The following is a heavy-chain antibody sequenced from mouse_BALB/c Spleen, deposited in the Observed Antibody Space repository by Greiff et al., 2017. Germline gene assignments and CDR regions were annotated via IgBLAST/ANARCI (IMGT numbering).Heavy chain of an antibody. D-gene: IGHD2-14*01. CDR3: AREVRYAMDY. CDR2: IDPANGHT. CDR1: GFNIKDTY. J-gene: IGHJ4*01. V-gene: IGHV14-3*02. Sequence: VQLQQSGAELVKPGASVKLSCTASGFNIKDTYMHWVKQRPEQGLEWIGRIDPANGHTKYDSKFQGKATITADTSSNTAYLQLSSLTSEDNAVYYCAREVRYAMDYWGQGTSVTVSS.